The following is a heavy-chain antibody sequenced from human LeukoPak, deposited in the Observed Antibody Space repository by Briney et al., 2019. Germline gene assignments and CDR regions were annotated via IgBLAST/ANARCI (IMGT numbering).Heavy chain of an antibody. CDR1: GYTFNAYY. V-gene: IGHV1-2*02. CDR3: ARTRGYGDFYFDY. Sequence: ASLKVSCKPSGYTFNAYYMYWVRQAPRPGLDWMGWVNPNSGGTNYAQNFQGRVTMTRDTSISTAYMELSRLRSDDTAVYYCARTRGYGDFYFDYWGQGTLVTVSS. CDR2: VNPNSGGT. D-gene: IGHD4-17*01. J-gene: IGHJ4*02.